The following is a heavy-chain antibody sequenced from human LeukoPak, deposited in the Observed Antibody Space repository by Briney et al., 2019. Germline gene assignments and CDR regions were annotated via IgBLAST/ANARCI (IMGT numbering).Heavy chain of an antibody. CDR2: IYPGDSDT. V-gene: IGHV5-51*01. Sequence: GESLNISCKGSGYNFTSYWIVWVRQMPGKGLAWMGIIYPGDSDTIYSPSFQGQVTISADESISTAYLQWSSLKASDTAMYYCARRSSTASRYFDFWGQGALVTISS. J-gene: IGHJ4*02. CDR3: ARRSSTASRYFDF. CDR1: GYNFTSYW. D-gene: IGHD2/OR15-2a*01.